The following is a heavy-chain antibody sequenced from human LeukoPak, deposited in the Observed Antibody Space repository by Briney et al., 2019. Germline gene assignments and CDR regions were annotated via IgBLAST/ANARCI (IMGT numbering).Heavy chain of an antibody. CDR3: AKRPGGAYCSSTNCYGYFDY. CDR1: GFTFSSYA. J-gene: IGHJ4*02. V-gene: IGHV3-23*01. CDR2: ISGSGGST. D-gene: IGHD2-2*01. Sequence: GGSLRLSCAASGFTFSSYAMSWVRQAPGKGLEWVSAISGSGGSTYYADSVKGRFTISRDNSKNTLYLQMNSLRAEDTAVYYCAKRPGGAYCSSTNCYGYFDYWGQGTLVTVSS.